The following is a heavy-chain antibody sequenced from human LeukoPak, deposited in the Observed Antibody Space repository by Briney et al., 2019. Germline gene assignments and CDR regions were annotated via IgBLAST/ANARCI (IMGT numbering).Heavy chain of an antibody. CDR1: GGSISSYY. J-gene: IGHJ3*02. Sequence: SETLSLTCTVSGGSISSYYWSWIRQPAGKGLEWIGRIYTSGSTIYNPSLKSRVTISVDTSKNQFSLKLSSVTAADTAVYYCAKHYCSSTSCQWRDAFDIWGQGTMVTVSS. CDR3: AKHYCSSTSCQWRDAFDI. V-gene: IGHV4-4*07. CDR2: IYTSGST. D-gene: IGHD2-2*01.